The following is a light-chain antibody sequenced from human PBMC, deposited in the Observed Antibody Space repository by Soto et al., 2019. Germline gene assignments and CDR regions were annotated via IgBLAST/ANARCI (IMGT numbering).Light chain of an antibody. V-gene: IGLV2-11*01. CDR2: DVT. CDR1: GNDVGAYNY. J-gene: IGLJ1*01. Sequence: QSVRTQPRSVSGSAGQAVTISCTGTGNDVGAYNYVSWYQQHPGRPPKLMIYDVTKWPSGVPERFSGSKSGNTASLIISGLQAEDEADYFCCSYAGGYIYLFGTGTKVTVL. CDR3: CSYAGGYIYL.